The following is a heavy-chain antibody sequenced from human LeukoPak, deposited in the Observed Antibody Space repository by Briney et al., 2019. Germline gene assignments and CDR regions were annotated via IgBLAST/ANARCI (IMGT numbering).Heavy chain of an antibody. V-gene: IGHV4-34*01. Sequence: PSETLSLTCAVYGGSFSGYYWSWIRQPPGKGLEWIGEINHSGSTNYNPSLKSRVTISVDTSKNQFSLKLSSVTAADTAVYYCARQFQRKLQWLVLSGYNWFDPWGQGTLVTVSS. CDR3: ARQFQRKLQWLVLSGYNWFDP. J-gene: IGHJ5*02. CDR1: GGSFSGYY. D-gene: IGHD6-19*01. CDR2: INHSGST.